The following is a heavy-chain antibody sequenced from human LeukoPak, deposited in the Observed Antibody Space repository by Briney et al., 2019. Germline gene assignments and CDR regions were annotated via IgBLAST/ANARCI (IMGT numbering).Heavy chain of an antibody. D-gene: IGHD2-15*01. CDR2: IYTSGST. CDR1: GGSISTYSYS. V-gene: IGHV4-61*02. Sequence: PSETLSLTCTVSGGSISTYSYSWSWVRQPAGKGLEWIGRIYTSGSTKYNPSLKSRVTLSGDTSKNQFSLKLSSVTAADTAVYYCARDREFCSGARCYYYYYMDVWGKGTTVTVSS. CDR3: ARDREFCSGARCYYYYYMDV. J-gene: IGHJ6*03.